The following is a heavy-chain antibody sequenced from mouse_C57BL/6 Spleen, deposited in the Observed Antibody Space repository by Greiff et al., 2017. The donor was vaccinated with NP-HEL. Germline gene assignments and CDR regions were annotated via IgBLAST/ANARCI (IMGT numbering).Heavy chain of an antibody. CDR2: IDPEDGET. D-gene: IGHD1-1*01. V-gene: IGHV14-2*01. J-gene: IGHJ2*01. CDR1: GFNIKDYY. Sequence: EVKLMESGAELVKPGASVKLSCTASGFNIKDYYMHWVKQRTEQGLEWIGRIDPEDGETKYAPKFQGKATITADTSSNTAYLQLSSLTSEDTAVYYCARDYYGSSYGGDFDYWGQGTTLTVSS. CDR3: ARDYYGSSYGGDFDY.